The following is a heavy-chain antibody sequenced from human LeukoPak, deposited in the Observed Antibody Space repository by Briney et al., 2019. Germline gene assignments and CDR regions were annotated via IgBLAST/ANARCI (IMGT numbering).Heavy chain of an antibody. D-gene: IGHD3-22*01. J-gene: IGHJ4*02. CDR1: GFTFSRYW. CDR2: INWNGGRT. V-gene: IGHV3-20*04. Sequence: GGSLRLSCAASGFTFSRYWMHWVRQAPGKGLEWVSGINWNGGRTGYADSMKGRFIISRDNAKNSLYLQVNSLRAEDTALYYCARNFGGGDSSGPYYWGQGTLVTVSS. CDR3: ARNFGGGDSSGPYY.